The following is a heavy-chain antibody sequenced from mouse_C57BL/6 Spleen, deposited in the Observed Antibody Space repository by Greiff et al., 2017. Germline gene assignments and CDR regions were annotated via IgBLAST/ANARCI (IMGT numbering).Heavy chain of an antibody. D-gene: IGHD1-1*01. CDR1: GYSFTDYN. V-gene: IGHV1-39*01. J-gene: IGHJ4*01. Sequence: EVKLMESGPELVKPGASVKISCKASGYSFTDYNMNWVKQSNGKSLEWIGVINPNYGTTSYNQKFNGKATLTVDQSSSTAYMQLNSLTSEDSAVYYGARNYGYYAMDYWGQGTSVTVSS. CDR3: ARNYGYYAMDY. CDR2: INPNYGTT.